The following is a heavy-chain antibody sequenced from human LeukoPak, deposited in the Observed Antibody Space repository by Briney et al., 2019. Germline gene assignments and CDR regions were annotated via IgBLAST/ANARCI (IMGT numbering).Heavy chain of an antibody. CDR3: ARLRGTGTTYYYFDY. CDR2: IIPIFGTA. CDR1: GGTFSSYA. J-gene: IGHJ4*02. Sequence: SVKVSCKASGGTFSSYAISWVRQAPGQGLEWMGGIIPIFGTANYAQKFQGRVTITADESTSTAYMELSSLRSEDTAVYCCARLRGTGTTYYYFDYWGQGTLVTVSS. D-gene: IGHD1-7*01. V-gene: IGHV1-69*01.